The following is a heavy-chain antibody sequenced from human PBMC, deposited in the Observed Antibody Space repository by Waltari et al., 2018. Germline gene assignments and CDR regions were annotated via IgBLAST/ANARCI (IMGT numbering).Heavy chain of an antibody. J-gene: IGHJ4*02. CDR2: INHSGST. CDR1: GGSFSGYY. Sequence: QVQLQQWGAGLLKPSETLSLTCAVYGGSFSGYYWSWLRQPPGQGLEWIGEINHSGSTNYNPSLKSRVTISVDTSKNQFSLKLSSVTAADTAVYYCARGREYDSSGYYPPGGYFDYWGQGTLVTVSS. D-gene: IGHD3-22*01. CDR3: ARGREYDSSGYYPPGGYFDY. V-gene: IGHV4-34*01.